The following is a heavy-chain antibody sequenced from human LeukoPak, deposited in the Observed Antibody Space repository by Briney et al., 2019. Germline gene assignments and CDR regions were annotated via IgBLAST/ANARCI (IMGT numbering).Heavy chain of an antibody. CDR3: ARDLGYSSLVRWFDP. CDR1: GYSISSGYY. Sequence: SETLSLTCTVSGYSISSGYYWGWIRQPPGKGLEWIGSIYYSGSTYYNPSLKSRVTISVDTSKNQFSLKLSSVTAADTAVYYCARDLGYSSLVRWFDPWGQGTLVTVSS. V-gene: IGHV4-38-2*02. J-gene: IGHJ5*02. CDR2: IYYSGST. D-gene: IGHD6-13*01.